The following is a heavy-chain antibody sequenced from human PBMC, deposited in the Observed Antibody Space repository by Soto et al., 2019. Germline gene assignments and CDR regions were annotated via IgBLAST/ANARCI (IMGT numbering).Heavy chain of an antibody. J-gene: IGHJ4*02. V-gene: IGHV5-10-1*01. D-gene: IGHD3-22*01. CDR2: IDPSDSQT. CDR3: ARQIYDSDTGPNFQYYFES. Sequence: GESLKISCKGSGYSFAGYWITWVRQKPGKGLEWMGGIDPSDSQTYYSPSFRGHVTISATKSITTVFLQWSSLRASDTAMYYCARQIYDSDTGPNFQYYFESWGQGTPVTVSS. CDR1: GYSFAGYW.